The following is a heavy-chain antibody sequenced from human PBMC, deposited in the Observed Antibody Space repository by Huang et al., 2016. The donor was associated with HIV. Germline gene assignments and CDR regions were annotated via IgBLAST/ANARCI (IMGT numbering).Heavy chain of an antibody. Sequence: QVQLVESGGGVVQPGRSLRLSCAASGFSFSNFAMHWVRQAPGKGLEWVAVISYDGRYDFYSDSVKGRFTISRDNSKDTVTLQMNSLRIDDTAVYFCAKESRWFSDFDHWGQGTLVTVSS. J-gene: IGHJ4*02. CDR1: GFSFSNFA. CDR2: ISYDGRYD. D-gene: IGHD2-15*01. CDR3: AKESRWFSDFDH. V-gene: IGHV3-30*18.